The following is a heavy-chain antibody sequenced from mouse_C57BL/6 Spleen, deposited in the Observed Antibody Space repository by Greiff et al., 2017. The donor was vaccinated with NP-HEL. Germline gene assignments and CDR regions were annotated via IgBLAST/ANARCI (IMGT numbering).Heavy chain of an antibody. Sequence: VQLQQSGPELVKPGASVKISCKASGYSFTGYYMNWVKQSPEKSLEWIGEINPSTGGTTYNQKFKAKATLTVDKSSSTAYMQLKSLTSEDSAVYYCARMVRRYFDVWGTGPTVTVSS. J-gene: IGHJ1*03. CDR1: GYSFTGYY. CDR3: ARMVRRYFDV. CDR2: INPSTGGT. D-gene: IGHD2-1*01. V-gene: IGHV1-42*01.